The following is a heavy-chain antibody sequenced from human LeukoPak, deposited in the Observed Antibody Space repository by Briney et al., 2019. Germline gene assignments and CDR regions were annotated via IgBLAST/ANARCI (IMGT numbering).Heavy chain of an antibody. D-gene: IGHD4-23*01. Sequence: GGSLRLSCVASGFTFDDYGISWVRQAPGKGLEWVSRIHWNSGSTRYVDSVKGRFTISRDNAKNSLYLQMNSLRPEDTAFYYCARSQKETHLGAYGGFRDAFDVWGQGTMVIVSS. CDR1: GFTFDDYG. CDR2: IHWNSGST. J-gene: IGHJ3*01. V-gene: IGHV3-20*04. CDR3: ARSQKETHLGAYGGFRDAFDV.